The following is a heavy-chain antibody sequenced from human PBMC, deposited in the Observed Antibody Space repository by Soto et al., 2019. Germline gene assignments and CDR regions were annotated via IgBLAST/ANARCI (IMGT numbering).Heavy chain of an antibody. CDR3: ARSEEVTVRSSGDY. Sequence: QVQLVQSGAEVKKPGASVKVSCKASGYSFSAHGIHWVRQAPGQSLEWMGWINAGNGNTKYSQKFLGRVTITRDPSASTANMELSSLRYEDTAMYFCARSEEVTVRSSGDYWGQGTLVTVSS. CDR2: INAGNGNT. CDR1: GYSFSAHG. J-gene: IGHJ4*02. D-gene: IGHD2-21*02. V-gene: IGHV1-3*01.